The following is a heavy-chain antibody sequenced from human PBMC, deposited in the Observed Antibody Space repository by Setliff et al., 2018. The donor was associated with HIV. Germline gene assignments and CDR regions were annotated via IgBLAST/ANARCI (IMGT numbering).Heavy chain of an antibody. D-gene: IGHD6-6*01. CDR1: GGSISSSSYY. CDR3: ARVSSRGIAARPPLFDY. Sequence: PSETLSLTCTVSGGSISSSSYYWGWIRQPPGKGLEWIGSIYYSGSTYYNPSLKSRVTISVDTYKNQFSLKLCSVTAADTAVYYCARVSSRGIAARPPLFDYWGQGTLVTVSS. CDR2: IYYSGST. V-gene: IGHV4-39*07. J-gene: IGHJ4*02.